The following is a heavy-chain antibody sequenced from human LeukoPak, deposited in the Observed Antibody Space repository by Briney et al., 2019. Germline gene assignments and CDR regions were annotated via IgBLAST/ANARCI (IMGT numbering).Heavy chain of an antibody. Sequence: GGSLRLSCAASGFTFSSYSMNWVRQAPGKGLEWVSSISSSSSYIYYADSVKGRFTISRDNAKNSLYLQMNSLRAEDTALYHCAKESESDAFDIWGQGTMVTVSS. CDR3: AKESESDAFDI. D-gene: IGHD3-3*01. CDR2: ISSSSSYI. J-gene: IGHJ3*02. CDR1: GFTFSSYS. V-gene: IGHV3-21*04.